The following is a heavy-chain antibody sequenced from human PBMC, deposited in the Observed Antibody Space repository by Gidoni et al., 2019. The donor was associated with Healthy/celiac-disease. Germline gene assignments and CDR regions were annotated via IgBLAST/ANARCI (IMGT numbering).Heavy chain of an antibody. CDR2: IWYDGSNK. CDR3: ARDFSGVVGWLGPGGMDV. CDR1: GFTFSSYG. V-gene: IGHV3-33*01. D-gene: IGHD6-19*01. Sequence: QVQLVESGGGVVQPGRSLRLSCAASGFTFSSYGMHWVRQAPGKGLEWVAVIWYDGSNKDYADSVKGRFTISRDNSKNTLYLQMNSLRAEDTAVYYCARDFSGVVGWLGPGGMDVWDQGTTVTVSS. J-gene: IGHJ6*02.